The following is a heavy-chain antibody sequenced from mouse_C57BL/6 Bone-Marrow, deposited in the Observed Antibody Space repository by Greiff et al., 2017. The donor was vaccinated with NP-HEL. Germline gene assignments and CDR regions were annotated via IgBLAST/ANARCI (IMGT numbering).Heavy chain of an antibody. CDR2: INYDGSST. CDR1: GFTFSDYY. D-gene: IGHD2-3*01. Sequence: EVMLVESEGGLVQPGSSMKLSCTASGFTFSDYYMAWVRQVPEKGLEWVANINYDGSSTYYLDSLKSRFIISRDNAKNILYLQMSSLKSEDTATYYCARDRGWLHYYAMDYWGQGTSVTVSS. J-gene: IGHJ4*01. CDR3: ARDRGWLHYYAMDY. V-gene: IGHV5-16*01.